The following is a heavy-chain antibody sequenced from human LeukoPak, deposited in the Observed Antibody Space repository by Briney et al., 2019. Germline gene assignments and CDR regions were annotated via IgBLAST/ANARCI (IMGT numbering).Heavy chain of an antibody. Sequence: PGGSLRLSCAASGFTFDDYGMSWVRQAPGKGLEWVSGINWNGGSTGYADSVKGRFTISRDNAKNSLCLQMNSLRADDTALYYCARGSYDIACDTWGQGTMVTVSS. V-gene: IGHV3-20*04. D-gene: IGHD1-26*01. J-gene: IGHJ3*02. CDR1: GFTFDDYG. CDR2: INWNGGST. CDR3: ARGSYDIACDT.